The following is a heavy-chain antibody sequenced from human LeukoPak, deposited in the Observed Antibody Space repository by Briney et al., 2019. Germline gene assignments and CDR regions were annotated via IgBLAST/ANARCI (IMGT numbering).Heavy chain of an antibody. CDR2: IYYSGST. Sequence: KASETLSLTCTVSGGSISSYYWSWIRQPPGKGLEWIGYIYYSGSTNYNPSLKSRVTISVDTSKNQFSLKLSSVTAADTDVYYCARDFKAAAGGYNWFDPWGQGTLVTVSS. J-gene: IGHJ5*02. CDR1: GGSISSYY. V-gene: IGHV4-59*01. CDR3: ARDFKAAAGGYNWFDP. D-gene: IGHD6-13*01.